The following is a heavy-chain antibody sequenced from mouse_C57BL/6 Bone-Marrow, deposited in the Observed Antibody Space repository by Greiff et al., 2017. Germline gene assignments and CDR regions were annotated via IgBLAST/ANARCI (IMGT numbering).Heavy chain of an antibody. D-gene: IGHD1-1*01. CDR1: GFTFRSYA. Sequence: EVKVVESGEGLVKPGGSLKISCAASGFTFRSYAMSWVRQTPEKRLEWVAYISSGGDYIYYADTVKGRFTISRDNARNTRYLQMSSLKSEITAINYWTIDYGSSYAWYCGVGGTGTTGTVSS. J-gene: IGHJ1*03. CDR3: TIDYGSSYAWYCGV. V-gene: IGHV5-9-1*02. CDR2: ISSGGDYI.